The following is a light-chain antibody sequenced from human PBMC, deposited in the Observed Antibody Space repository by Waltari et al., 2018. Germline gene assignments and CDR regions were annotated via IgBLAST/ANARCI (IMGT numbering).Light chain of an antibody. V-gene: IGKV1-27*01. J-gene: IGKJ1*01. Sequence: IQLTQSQSSLSASVGDKVTITCRASQSICSNLAWYQQKPGKVPKLLIYGASTLQSEVPSRFSGSGSGTDFTLTITSLQPEDVATYYCQKCDSVPWTFGQGTKVEIK. CDR3: QKCDSVPWT. CDR2: GAS. CDR1: QSICSN.